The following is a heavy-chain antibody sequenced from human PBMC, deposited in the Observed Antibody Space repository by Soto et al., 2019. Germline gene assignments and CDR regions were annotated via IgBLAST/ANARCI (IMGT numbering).Heavy chain of an antibody. CDR2: MTPHSGKT. Sequence: APVKVSCKASGYTFTTYDINRVRQAPGQGLEWMGWMTPHSGKTGYAPKFQGSVTMTRXXXXXXAXLXLXXLXSEXTAVYFCARGWEVPAATCDSWGQGTLVTVSS. CDR1: GYTFTTYD. D-gene: IGHD2-2*01. J-gene: IGHJ4*02. CDR3: ARGWEVPAATCDS. V-gene: IGHV1-8*01.